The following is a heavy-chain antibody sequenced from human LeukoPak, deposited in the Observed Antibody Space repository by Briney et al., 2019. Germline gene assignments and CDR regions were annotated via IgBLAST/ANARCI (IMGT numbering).Heavy chain of an antibody. CDR1: GFTFSSCS. J-gene: IGHJ5*02. D-gene: IGHD6-13*01. CDR2: ISSSSSYI. Sequence: PGGSLRLSCAASGFTFSSCSMNWVRQAPGKGLEWVSSISSSSSYIYYADSVKGRFTISRDNAKNSLYLQMNSLRAEDTAVYYCARDYDSSSWYEGSWFDPWGQGTLVTVSS. V-gene: IGHV3-21*01. CDR3: ARDYDSSSWYEGSWFDP.